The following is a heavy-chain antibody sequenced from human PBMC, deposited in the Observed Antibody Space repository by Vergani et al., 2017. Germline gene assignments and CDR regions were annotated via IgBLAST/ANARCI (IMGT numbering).Heavy chain of an antibody. CDR3: ARDGPVAVAGNYDCYGMDV. CDR2: IGYDGSNK. CDR1: GFPFSSYG. D-gene: IGHD6-19*01. V-gene: IGHV3-33*01. Sequence: QVQLVESGGGVVQPGRSLRLSCAASGFPFSSYGMHWVRQAPGKGLEWVAVIGYDGSNKYYADSVKGRFTISRDDSKNTLCLQMNSLRAEDTAVYYCARDGPVAVAGNYDCYGMDVWGQGTTVTVSS. J-gene: IGHJ6*02.